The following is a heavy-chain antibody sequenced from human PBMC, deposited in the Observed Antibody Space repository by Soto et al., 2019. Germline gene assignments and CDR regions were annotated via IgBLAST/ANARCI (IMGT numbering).Heavy chain of an antibody. Sequence: SETLSLTCTVSGGSISSYYWSWIRQPPGKGLEWIGYIYYSGSTHYNPSLKSRVAISVDTSKNQFSLRLSSVTAADTAVYYCARDESGYSYVTYWGQGALVTVSS. J-gene: IGHJ4*02. V-gene: IGHV4-59*12. CDR2: IYYSGST. CDR3: ARDESGYSYVTY. D-gene: IGHD5-18*01. CDR1: GGSISSYY.